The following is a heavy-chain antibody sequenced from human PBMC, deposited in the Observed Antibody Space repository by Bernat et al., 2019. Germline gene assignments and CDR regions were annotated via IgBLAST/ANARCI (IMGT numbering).Heavy chain of an antibody. J-gene: IGHJ5*02. V-gene: IGHV4-31*03. CDR1: GGSISSGGYS. Sequence: QVQLQESGPGLVKPSQTLSLTCTVSGGSISSGGYSWSWIRQHPGRGLEWIGHIYDGGSTYYNPSLRSRITISVDTSNNKFSLVLRSVTAADTAVYDCASGDSGSKVGSWGQGTLVTVSS. CDR3: ASGDSGSKVGS. CDR2: IYDGGST. D-gene: IGHD3-22*01.